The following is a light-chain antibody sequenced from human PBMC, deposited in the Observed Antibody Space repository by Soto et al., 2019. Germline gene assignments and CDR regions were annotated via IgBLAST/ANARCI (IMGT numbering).Light chain of an antibody. V-gene: IGKV3-11*01. CDR2: DAS. J-gene: IGKJ1*01. Sequence: EIVLTQSPDTLSLSPGERATLSCRASQSVSSYLAWYQQKPGQAPRLLIYDASNRATGIPARFRGSGSGTDFTLTISSLEPEDFAVYYCQQRSNWLWTFGQGTKVEIK. CDR3: QQRSNWLWT. CDR1: QSVSSY.